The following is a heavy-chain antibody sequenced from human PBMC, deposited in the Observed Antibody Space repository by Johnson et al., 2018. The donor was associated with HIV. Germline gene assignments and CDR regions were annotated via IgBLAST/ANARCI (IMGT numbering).Heavy chain of an antibody. CDR3: AKDMAARTFDAFDI. CDR2: ISYDGSNK. D-gene: IGHD6-6*01. CDR1: GFTFSSYA. Sequence: QVQLVESGGGVVQPGRSLRLSCAASGFTFSSYAMHWVRQAPGKGLEWVAVISYDGSNKYYVDSVKGRFTISRDNAKTSLYLQMNSLRAEDTALYYCAKDMAARTFDAFDIWGQGTMVTVSS. V-gene: IGHV3-30-3*01. J-gene: IGHJ3*02.